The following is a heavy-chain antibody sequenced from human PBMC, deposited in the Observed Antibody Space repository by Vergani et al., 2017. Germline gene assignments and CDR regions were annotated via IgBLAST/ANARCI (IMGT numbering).Heavy chain of an antibody. CDR2: LSASDRRT. CDR3: AKVGRSEVAGRFGAFDI. J-gene: IGHJ3*02. D-gene: IGHD6-19*01. CDR1: GFTFIMHA. V-gene: IGHV3-23*01. Sequence: EVQLLESGGDLVQPGGSLRLSCAASGFTFIMHAMSWVRQAPGKGLEWVSTLSASDRRTHYEDSVKGRFTISRDNSKNKLFLHINSLRPEDTAVYYCAKVGRSEVAGRFGAFDIWGQGTMVTVSS.